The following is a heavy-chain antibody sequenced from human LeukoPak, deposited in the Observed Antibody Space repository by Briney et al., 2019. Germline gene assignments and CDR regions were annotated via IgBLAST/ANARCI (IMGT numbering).Heavy chain of an antibody. V-gene: IGHV1-18*01. CDR2: ISAYYGNT. Sequence: GASVKVSCQASYYTFAHYGINWVRETPGQGLAWVVWISAYYGNTFYAQNLQGRVTMTTDTSTSTAYMELSSLRTEDTAVYYCARGGVTYYYDSSGYEGDYWGQGTLVTVSS. D-gene: IGHD3-22*01. CDR3: ARGGVTYYYDSSGYEGDY. CDR1: YYTFAHYG. J-gene: IGHJ4*02.